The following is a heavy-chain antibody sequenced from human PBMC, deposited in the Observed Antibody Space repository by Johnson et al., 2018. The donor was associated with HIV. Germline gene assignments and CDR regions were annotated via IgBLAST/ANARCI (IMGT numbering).Heavy chain of an antibody. V-gene: IGHV3-30*04. CDR1: GFTFSSYA. J-gene: IGHJ3*02. Sequence: QEQLVESGGGVVQPGRSLRLSCAASGFTFSSYAMHWVRQAPGKGLEWVAVISYDGSNKYYADSVKGRFTISRDNSKNTLYLQMNSLRVDDAAIYYCARETRDDAFDIWGQGTMVTVSS. CDR2: ISYDGSNK. D-gene: IGHD4-11*01. CDR3: ARETRDDAFDI.